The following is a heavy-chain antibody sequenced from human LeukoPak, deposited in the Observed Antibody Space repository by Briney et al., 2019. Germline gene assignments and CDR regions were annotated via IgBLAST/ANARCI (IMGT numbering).Heavy chain of an antibody. CDR2: INHSGIT. Sequence: PSETLSLTCAVYGGSFSAYYWSWVRQTPGKGLEWIAEINHSGITNYNPSLKSRVTISVDTSRNQFSLKLSSVTAADTAVYYCARGIAVALEFDYWGQGTLVTVSS. J-gene: IGHJ4*02. CDR3: ARGIAVALEFDY. V-gene: IGHV4-34*01. CDR1: GGSFSAYY. D-gene: IGHD6-19*01.